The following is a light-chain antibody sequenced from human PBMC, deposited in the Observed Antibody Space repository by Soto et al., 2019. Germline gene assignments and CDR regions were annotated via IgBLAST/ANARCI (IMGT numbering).Light chain of an antibody. CDR2: GAS. CDR3: QQYGSSPLT. Sequence: EIVLTQSPGTLSLSPGERATLSCRASQGVSSSYLAWDQQKPGQAPRLLIYGASSRATGIPDRFSGSGSGTDFTLTISRLEPEDFAVYYCQQYGSSPLTFGGGTKVDIK. V-gene: IGKV3-20*01. CDR1: QGVSSSY. J-gene: IGKJ4*01.